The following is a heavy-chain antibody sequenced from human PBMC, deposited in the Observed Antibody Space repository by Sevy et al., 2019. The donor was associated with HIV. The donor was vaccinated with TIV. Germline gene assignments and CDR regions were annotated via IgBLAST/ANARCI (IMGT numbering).Heavy chain of an antibody. CDR3: ARDHGQRERYWFDP. CDR2: ISYDGSNK. D-gene: IGHD2-2*01. V-gene: IGHV3-30-3*01. Sequence: GGSLRLSCAASGFTFSSYAMHWVRQAPGKGLEWVAVISYDGSNKYYADSVKGRFTISRDNSKNTLYLQMNSLRAEDTAVYYCARDHGQRERYWFDPWGQGTLVTVSS. CDR1: GFTFSSYA. J-gene: IGHJ5*02.